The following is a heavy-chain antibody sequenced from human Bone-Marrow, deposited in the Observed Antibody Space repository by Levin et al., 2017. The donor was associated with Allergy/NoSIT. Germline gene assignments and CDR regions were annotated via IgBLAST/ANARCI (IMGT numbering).Heavy chain of an antibody. V-gene: IGHV3-21*01. CDR1: GFTFSSYS. CDR2: ISSSSSYI. J-gene: IGHJ4*02. D-gene: IGHD1-26*01. CDR3: ARFDGSSRYYFDY. Sequence: GGSLRLSCAASGFTFSSYSMNWVRQAPGKGLEWVSSISSSSSYIYYADSVKGRFTISRDNAKNSLYLQMNSLRAEDTAVYYCARFDGSSRYYFDYWGQGTLVTVSS.